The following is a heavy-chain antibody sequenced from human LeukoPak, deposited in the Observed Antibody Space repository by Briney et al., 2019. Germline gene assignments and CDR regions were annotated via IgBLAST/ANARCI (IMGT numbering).Heavy chain of an antibody. CDR2: INPSGGST. CDR3: TKTLTNSGSYFDY. V-gene: IGHV1-46*01. CDR1: GYTFTSYY. J-gene: IGHJ4*02. Sequence: ASVKVSCKASGYTFTSYYTHWVRQAPGQGLEWMGIINPSGGSTSYAQKFQGRVTMTRDMSTSTVYMELSSLRSEDTAVYYCTKTLTNSGSYFDYWGQGTLVTVSS. D-gene: IGHD3-22*01.